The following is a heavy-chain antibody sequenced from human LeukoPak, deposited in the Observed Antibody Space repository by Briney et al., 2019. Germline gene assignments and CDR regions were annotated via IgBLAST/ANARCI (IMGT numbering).Heavy chain of an antibody. Sequence: PSQTLSLTCTVSGGSISSGDYYWSWIRQPPGKGLEWIVYIYYSGSTYYNPSLKSRVTISVDTSKNQFSLKLSSVTAADTAVYYCARELYTAMAFDYWGQGTLVTVSS. J-gene: IGHJ4*02. CDR3: ARELYTAMAFDY. V-gene: IGHV4-30-4*01. D-gene: IGHD5-18*01. CDR1: GGSISSGDYY. CDR2: IYYSGST.